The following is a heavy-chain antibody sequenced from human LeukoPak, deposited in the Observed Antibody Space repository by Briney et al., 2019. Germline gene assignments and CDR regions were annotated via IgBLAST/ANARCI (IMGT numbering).Heavy chain of an antibody. CDR1: GVSISNYY. CDR3: ARLKDMFDSSGYPVGYGFDP. CDR2: ISYSGST. D-gene: IGHD3-22*01. J-gene: IGHJ5*02. Sequence: SETLSLTCIVSGVSISNYYLSWIRQPPGKGLEWIGYISYSGSTNYNPSLKSRVTISVDTSKNQFSLKLSSVTAADTAVYYCARLKDMFDSSGYPVGYGFDPWGQGTLVTVSS. V-gene: IGHV4-59*08.